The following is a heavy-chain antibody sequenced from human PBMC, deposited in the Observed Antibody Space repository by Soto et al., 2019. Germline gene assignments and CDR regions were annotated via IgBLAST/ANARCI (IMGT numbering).Heavy chain of an antibody. CDR1: EFTFSSYA. CDR3: AKAGGVIDDTTVYRQIDC. J-gene: IGHJ4*02. D-gene: IGHD2-8*02. V-gene: IGHV3-23*01. Sequence: EVQLLDSGGGLVQPGGSLRLSCAASEFTFSSYAMSWVRQAPGKGLEWVSGIDKSAESAFYADSVKGRFTISRDNSKNTLYLQMNSLRVEDTAVYYCAKAGGVIDDTTVYRQIDCWGQGTLVTVSS. CDR2: IDKSAESA.